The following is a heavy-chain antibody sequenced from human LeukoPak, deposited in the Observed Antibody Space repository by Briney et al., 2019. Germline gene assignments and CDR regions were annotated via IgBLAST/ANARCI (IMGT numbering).Heavy chain of an antibody. CDR3: AGRKQGFQH. J-gene: IGHJ1*01. Sequence: ASETLSLTCTVSGGSISSYYWSWIRQPPGKGLEWIGYIYYSGSTNYNPSLKSRVTISVDTSKNQFSLKLSSVTAADTAVYYCAGRKQGFQHWGQGTLVTVSS. CDR1: GGSISSYY. CDR2: IYYSGST. D-gene: IGHD6-13*01. V-gene: IGHV4-59*12.